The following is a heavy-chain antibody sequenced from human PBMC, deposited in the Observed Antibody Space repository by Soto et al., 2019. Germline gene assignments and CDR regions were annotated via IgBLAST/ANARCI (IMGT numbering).Heavy chain of an antibody. J-gene: IGHJ4*02. V-gene: IGHV4-61*01. D-gene: IGHD6-13*01. CDR2: IYYSGST. CDR3: ARVSCSCGLVSNFDY. Sequence: QVQLQESGPGLVKPSETLSLTCTVSGGSVSSGSYYWSWIRQPPGKGLECIGYIYYSGSTNYNPSLNNRVNISVDTSKNQYPRKLSSVTAADTAVYYCARVSCSCGLVSNFDYWGQGALVTVFS. CDR1: GGSVSSGSYY.